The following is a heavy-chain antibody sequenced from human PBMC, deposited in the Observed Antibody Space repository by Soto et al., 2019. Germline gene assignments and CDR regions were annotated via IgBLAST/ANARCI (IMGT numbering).Heavy chain of an antibody. D-gene: IGHD1-26*01. CDR2: IHTSGETT. J-gene: IGHJ4*02. V-gene: IGHV3-64*04. Sequence: GGSLRLSCAASGFTFKSHAMHWVRQAPGKGLEYVSSIHTSGETTFYADAVKGRFIVSRDNSNNTLDLQMTSLKYEDSGVYYCARGVGSSPPRYWGRGTLVTVSS. CDR3: ARGVGSSPPRY. CDR1: GFTFKSHA.